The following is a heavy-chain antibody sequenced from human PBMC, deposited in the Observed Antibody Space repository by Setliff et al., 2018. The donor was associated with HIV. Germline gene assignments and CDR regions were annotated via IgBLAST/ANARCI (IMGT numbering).Heavy chain of an antibody. D-gene: IGHD2-21*02. J-gene: IGHJ5*02. V-gene: IGHV4-38-2*02. CDR3: ARDSVSGVVTADNNWFDP. CDR2: IYSTGHT. CDR1: SYSITDGNY. Sequence: SETLSLTCLVFSYSITDGNYWAWIRQSPGKGLEWIGSIYSTGHTYYNPSHKSRLTMFIDTAKNRFSLKLNSVTAADTAVYYCARDSVSGVVTADNNWFDPWGQGTLVTVSS.